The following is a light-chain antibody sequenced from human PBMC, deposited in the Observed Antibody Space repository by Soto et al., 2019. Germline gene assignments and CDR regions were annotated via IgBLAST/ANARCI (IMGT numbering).Light chain of an antibody. Sequence: DIQMTQSPSSLSASVGDRVTITCRASQSISNYLNWYQHKVGKAPKLLISAASTLQSGVPSRFRGSGSGTYFTLTIRSLQPEDVATYFCQQTYSTPIFTFGPGTKWTSN. CDR3: QQTYSTPIFT. V-gene: IGKV1-39*01. CDR2: AAS. CDR1: QSISNY. J-gene: IGKJ3*01.